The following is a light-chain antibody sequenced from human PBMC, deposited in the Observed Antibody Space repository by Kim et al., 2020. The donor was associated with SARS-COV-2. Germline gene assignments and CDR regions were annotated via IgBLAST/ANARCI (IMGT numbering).Light chain of an antibody. CDR3: QQYNTYPWA. CDR2: KAS. V-gene: IGKV1-5*03. Sequence: APVGDRVTITCRASQNVYTWLAWYQQKPGKAPKLLIYKASGLQSGVPSRFSGSGSGTDFTLTITSLQPDDFATYYCQQYNTYPWAIGQGTKVDIK. CDR1: QNVYTW. J-gene: IGKJ1*01.